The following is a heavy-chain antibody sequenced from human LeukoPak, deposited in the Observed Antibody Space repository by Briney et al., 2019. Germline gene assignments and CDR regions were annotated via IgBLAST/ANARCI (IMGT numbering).Heavy chain of an antibody. D-gene: IGHD6-13*01. V-gene: IGHV3-23*01. CDR1: GFTFGSHA. CDR2: ISSSGGST. CDR3: AKDKVTGYSSSWYDS. Sequence: GGSLRLSCAASGFTFGSHAMSWVRQAPGKGLEWVSTISSSGGSTYYADSVRGRFTISRDNFKNTLYLQMNSLRAEDTAVYYCAKDKVTGYSSSWYDSWGQGTLVTVSS. J-gene: IGHJ5*01.